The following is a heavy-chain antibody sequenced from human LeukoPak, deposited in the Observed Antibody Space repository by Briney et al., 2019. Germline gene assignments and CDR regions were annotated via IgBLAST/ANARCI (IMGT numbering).Heavy chain of an antibody. CDR3: ARGIVVVPAAFPGY. D-gene: IGHD2-2*01. CDR2: ISSSSSYI. CDR1: GFTFSSYS. J-gene: IGHJ4*02. Sequence: GGSLRLSCAASGFTFSSYSMNWVRQAPGKGLEWVSSISSSSSYIYYADLVKGRFTISRDNAKNSLYLQMNSLRAEDTAVYYCARGIVVVPAAFPGYWGQGTLVTVSS. V-gene: IGHV3-21*01.